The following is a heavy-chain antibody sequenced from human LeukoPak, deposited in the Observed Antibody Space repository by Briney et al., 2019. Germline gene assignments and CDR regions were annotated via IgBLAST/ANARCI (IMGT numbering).Heavy chain of an antibody. J-gene: IGHJ4*02. D-gene: IGHD1-26*01. CDR2: INPSGSST. V-gene: IGHV1-46*01. CDR3: ARVLGSGSYLDY. CDR1: GYTFTSYY. Sequence: ASVKVSCKASGYTFTSYYMHWVRQAPGQGLEWMGVINPSGSSTNYAQKFQGRVTMTRDTSTSTVYMELSSLRSEDTAVYYCARVLGSGSYLDYWGQGTLVTGS.